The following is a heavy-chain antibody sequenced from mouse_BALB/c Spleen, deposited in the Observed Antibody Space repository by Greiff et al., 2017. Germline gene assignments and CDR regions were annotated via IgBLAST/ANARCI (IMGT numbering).Heavy chain of an antibody. CDR2: VNPYNGGT. CDR3: ARALLRLGYFDV. CDR1: GYTFTDYY. J-gene: IGHJ1*01. V-gene: IGHV1-19*01. D-gene: IGHD1-2*01. Sequence: EVQLQQSGPELVKPGASVKMSCKASGYTFTDYYMDWVKQSHGESFEWIGRVNPYNGGTSYNQKFKGKATLTVDKSSSTAYMELNSLTSEDSAVYYCARALLRLGYFDVWGAGTTVTVSS.